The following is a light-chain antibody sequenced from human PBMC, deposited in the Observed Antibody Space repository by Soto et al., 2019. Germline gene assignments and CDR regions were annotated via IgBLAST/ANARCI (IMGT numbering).Light chain of an antibody. J-gene: IGLJ1*01. V-gene: IGLV2-23*01. CDR3: CSYAGSSTYV. Sequence: QSALTQPASVSGSPGQSITISCTGTSSDVGSYNLVSWYQQHPGKAPKLMIYEGSKRPSGVSNRFSGSKSGNTASLTNSGPQAEDEADYYCCSYAGSSTYVFGTGTKVTVL. CDR1: SSDVGSYNL. CDR2: EGS.